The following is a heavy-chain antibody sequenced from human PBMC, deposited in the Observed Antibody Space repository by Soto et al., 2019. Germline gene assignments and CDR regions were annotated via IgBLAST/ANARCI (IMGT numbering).Heavy chain of an antibody. V-gene: IGHV4-59*08. CDR3: AKNWNWGSLVH. D-gene: IGHD7-27*01. CDR1: GDSISGYY. CDR2: MYYGGST. Sequence: SETLSLTCTVSGDSISGYYWSWIRQPPGKGLEWIGYMYYGGSTDYNPSLKSRVTISVDTPKNQFSLKLSSVTAADTAVYYCAKNWNWGSLVHWGQGTLVTVSS. J-gene: IGHJ4*02.